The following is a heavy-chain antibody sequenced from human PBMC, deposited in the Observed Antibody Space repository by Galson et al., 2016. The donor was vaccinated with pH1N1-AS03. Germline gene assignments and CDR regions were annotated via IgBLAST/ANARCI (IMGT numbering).Heavy chain of an antibody. D-gene: IGHD1-26*01. V-gene: IGHV1-46*01. CDR1: GYIFTSYY. J-gene: IGHJ3*01. Sequence: SVKVSCKASGYIFTSYYIHWVRQAPGQGLEWMGMINPSDGGKTYAQRFEDRLTMTRDTSTTTVYLEVRSLYSGDAAVYFCLRERLQGARVFDLWGQGTMVIVSS. CDR2: INPSDGGK. CDR3: LRERLQGARVFDL.